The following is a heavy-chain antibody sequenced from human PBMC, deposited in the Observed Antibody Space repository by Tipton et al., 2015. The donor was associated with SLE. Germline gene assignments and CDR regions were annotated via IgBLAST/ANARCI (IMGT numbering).Heavy chain of an antibody. Sequence: QLVQSGAEVKKPGASVKVSCKASGYTFTSYGISWVRQAPGQGLEWMGGIIPIFGTANYAQKFQGRVTITADKSTSTAYMELSSLRSEDTAVYYCATDALTGQQLVHFDYWGQGTLVTVSS. D-gene: IGHD6-13*01. CDR3: ATDALTGQQLVHFDY. CDR2: IIPIFGTA. CDR1: GYTFTSYG. V-gene: IGHV1-69*06. J-gene: IGHJ4*02.